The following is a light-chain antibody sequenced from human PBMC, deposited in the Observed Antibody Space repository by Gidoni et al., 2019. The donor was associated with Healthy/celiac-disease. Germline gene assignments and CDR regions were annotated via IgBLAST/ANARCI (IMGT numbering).Light chain of an antibody. J-gene: IGKJ1*01. CDR1: QSVSSY. CDR2: DAS. V-gene: IGKV3-11*01. CDR3: QQRSNWPPERT. Sequence: EIVLTQSPATLSLSPGERATLSCRASQSVSSYLAWYQQKPGQAPRLLIYDASNRATGIPARFSGSGSGTDFTLTISSLEPEDFAVYYCQQRSNWPPERTFXXXTKVEIK.